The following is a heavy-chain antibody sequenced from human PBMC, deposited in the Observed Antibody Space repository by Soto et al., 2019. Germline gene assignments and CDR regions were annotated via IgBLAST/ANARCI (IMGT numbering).Heavy chain of an antibody. CDR2: INAGNGNT. Sequence: QVQLVQSGAEVKKPGALVKVSCKASGYTFTRYAMHWVRQAPGQRLEWMGWINAGNGNTRYSQKLQGRITITRDTSASTAYMELSSLRSEDTDVYYGARGVAGALHWFDPWGQGTLVTVSS. CDR3: ARGVAGALHWFDP. CDR1: GYTFTRYA. D-gene: IGHD6-19*01. J-gene: IGHJ5*02. V-gene: IGHV1-3*01.